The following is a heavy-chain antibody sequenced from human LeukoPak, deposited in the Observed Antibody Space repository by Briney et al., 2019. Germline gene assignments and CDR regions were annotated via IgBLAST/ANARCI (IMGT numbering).Heavy chain of an antibody. J-gene: IGHJ4*02. Sequence: SGGSLRLSCAASGFTFDDYAMHWVRQAPGKGLEWVSGISWNSGSIGYADSVKGRFTISRDNAKNSLYLQMNSLRAEDTALYYCAKADYYDKQEGSYFDYWXQGTLVTASS. CDR3: AKADYYDKQEGSYFDY. CDR1: GFTFDDYA. V-gene: IGHV3-9*01. D-gene: IGHD3-22*01. CDR2: ISWNSGSI.